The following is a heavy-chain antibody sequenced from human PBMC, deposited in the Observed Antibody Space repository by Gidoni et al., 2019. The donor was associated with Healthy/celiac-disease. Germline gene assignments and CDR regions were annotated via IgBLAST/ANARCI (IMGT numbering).Heavy chain of an antibody. CDR2: INPNSGGT. D-gene: IGHD3-9*01. J-gene: IGHJ5*02. CDR3: ARGSYVLRYFDWSELTNWFDP. Sequence: QVQLVQSGAEVKKPGASVKVSCKASGYTFTGYYMHWVRQAPGQGLEWMGWINPNSGGTNYAQKFQGRVTMTRDTSISTAYMELSRLRSDDTAVYYCARGSYVLRYFDWSELTNWFDPWGQGALVTVSS. CDR1: GYTFTGYY. V-gene: IGHV1-2*02.